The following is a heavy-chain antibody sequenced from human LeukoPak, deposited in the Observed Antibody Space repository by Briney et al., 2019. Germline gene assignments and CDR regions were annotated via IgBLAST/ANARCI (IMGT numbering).Heavy chain of an antibody. Sequence: PSGTLSLTCTVSGGSISSYYWSWIRQPPGKGLEWIGYIYYSGSTNYNPSLKSRVTISVDTSKNQFSLKLSSVTAADTAVYYCARREYYYYSLDVWGQGTTVTVSS. D-gene: IGHD3-10*01. CDR1: GGSISSYY. V-gene: IGHV4-59*08. CDR3: ARREYYYYSLDV. J-gene: IGHJ6*02. CDR2: IYYSGST.